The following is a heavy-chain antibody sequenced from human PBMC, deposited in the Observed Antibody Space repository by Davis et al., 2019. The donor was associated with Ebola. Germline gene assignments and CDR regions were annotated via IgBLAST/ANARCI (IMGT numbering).Heavy chain of an antibody. D-gene: IGHD2-2*02. CDR2: IYYSGST. CDR3: ARGVVPAAIRVINWFDP. J-gene: IGHJ5*02. Sequence: PSETLSLTCTVSGGSISSGSYYWSWIRQPPGKGLEWIGYIYYSGSTNYNPSLKSRVTISVDTSKNQFSLKLSSVTAADTAVYYCARGVVPAAIRVINWFDPWGQGTLVTVSS. V-gene: IGHV4-61*01. CDR1: GGSISSGSYY.